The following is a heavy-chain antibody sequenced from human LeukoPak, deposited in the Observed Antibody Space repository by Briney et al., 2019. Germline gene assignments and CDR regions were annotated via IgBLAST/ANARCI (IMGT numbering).Heavy chain of an antibody. CDR1: GGTFSSYA. J-gene: IGHJ3*02. CDR2: IIPIFGTA. V-gene: IGHV1-69*05. D-gene: IGHD1-20*01. Sequence: GASVKVSCKASGGTFSSYAISWVRQAPGQGPEWMGRIIPIFGTANYAQKFQGRVTITTDESTSTAYMELSSLRSEDTAVYYCARDLRGITGTHDAFDIWGQGTMVTVSS. CDR3: ARDLRGITGTHDAFDI.